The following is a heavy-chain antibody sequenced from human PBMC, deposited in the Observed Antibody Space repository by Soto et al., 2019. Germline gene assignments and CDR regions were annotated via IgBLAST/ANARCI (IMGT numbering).Heavy chain of an antibody. CDR3: ARDGQVDVGATPDDGFDP. CDR1: GYNFVDCY. D-gene: IGHD1-26*01. J-gene: IGHJ5*02. Sequence: QVQLVQSGTEVKNPGASVKVSCQASGYNFVDCYIHWVRQAPGQGPEWMAWINPDSGATNYAQNFQGRVTLTSDTSTSTVYMEMSSLTYDDTAVYYCARDGQVDVGATPDDGFDPWGQGALVTVSS. V-gene: IGHV1-2*02. CDR2: INPDSGAT.